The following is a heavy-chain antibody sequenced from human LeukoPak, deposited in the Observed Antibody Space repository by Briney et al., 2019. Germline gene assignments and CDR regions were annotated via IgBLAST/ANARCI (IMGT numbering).Heavy chain of an antibody. CDR2: TYYRSKWYN. CDR1: GDIFSSNSGA. J-gene: IGHJ4*02. CDR3: ARVGDGPNPLFDS. D-gene: IGHD5-24*01. Sequence: SQTLSLTCALSGDIFSSNSGAWNWIRQSPSRGLEWLGRTYYRSKWYNDYALSVKSRIAINPDTSKNQFSLQLSSVTPEDTAVYYCARVGDGPNPLFDSWGQGTLVTVSS. V-gene: IGHV6-1*01.